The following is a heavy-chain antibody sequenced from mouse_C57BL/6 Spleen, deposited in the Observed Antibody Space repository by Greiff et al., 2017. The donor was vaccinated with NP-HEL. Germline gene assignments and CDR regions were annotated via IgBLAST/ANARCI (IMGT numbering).Heavy chain of an antibody. D-gene: IGHD2-1*01. Sequence: QVQLQQSGAELVKPGASVKLSCKASGYTFTSYWMHWVKQRPGQGLEWIGMIHPNSGSTNYNEKFKSKATLTVDKSSSTAYMQLSSLTSEDSAVYYCATRVLLGAMDYWGQGTSVTVSS. CDR2: IHPNSGST. V-gene: IGHV1-64*01. J-gene: IGHJ4*01. CDR3: ATRVLLGAMDY. CDR1: GYTFTSYW.